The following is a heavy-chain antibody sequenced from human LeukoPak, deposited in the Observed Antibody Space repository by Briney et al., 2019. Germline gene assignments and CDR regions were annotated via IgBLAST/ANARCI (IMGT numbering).Heavy chain of an antibody. D-gene: IGHD3-9*01. Sequence: PGGSLSLSCAASGFTFSSYAMSWVRQAPGKGPEWVSAISGSGGSTYYADSVKGRFTISRDNSKNTLYLQMGSLRAEDMAVYYCARAEGDILTGYFYYYYGMDVWGQGTTVTVSS. CDR2: ISGSGGST. CDR1: GFTFSSYA. V-gene: IGHV3-23*01. CDR3: ARAEGDILTGYFYYYYGMDV. J-gene: IGHJ6*02.